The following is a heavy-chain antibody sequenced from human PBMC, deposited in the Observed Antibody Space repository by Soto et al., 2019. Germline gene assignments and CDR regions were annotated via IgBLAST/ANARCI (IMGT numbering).Heavy chain of an antibody. CDR2: IYYSGST. D-gene: IGHD2-15*01. V-gene: IGHV4-30-4*01. CDR1: GGSISSGDYY. J-gene: IGHJ4*02. Sequence: QVQLQESGPGLVKPSQTLSLTCTVSGGSISSGDYYWSWIRQPPGKGLEWIGYIYYSGSTYYNPSLKSRVTISVDTSKNQFSLKLSSVTAADTAVYYCARGRDCSGGSCYLGAFDYWGQGTLVTVSS. CDR3: ARGRDCSGGSCYLGAFDY.